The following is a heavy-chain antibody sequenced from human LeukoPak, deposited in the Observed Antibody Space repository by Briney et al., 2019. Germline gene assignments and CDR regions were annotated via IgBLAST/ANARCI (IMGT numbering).Heavy chain of an antibody. CDR2: ISYDGDNK. Sequence: GRSVSLSCAASGFNFKTRTRHGVGRARGKGLDSLSGISYDGDNKYYADSVKVRFAVSRDNSKNTVDLQMDSLTPEDTGLYYCARGYHGSGGTYFDYWGQGSHVTVSS. V-gene: IGHV3-30*09. CDR1: GFNFKTRT. D-gene: IGHD3-10*01. CDR3: ARGYHGSGGTYFDY. J-gene: IGHJ4*02.